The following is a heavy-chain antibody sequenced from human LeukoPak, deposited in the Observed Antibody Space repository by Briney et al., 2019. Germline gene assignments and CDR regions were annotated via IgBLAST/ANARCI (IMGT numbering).Heavy chain of an antibody. D-gene: IGHD4-17*01. CDR3: TRMNTGHDY. CDR1: GVSFDDYS. Sequence: PSETLSLTCAVSGVSFDDYSWAWVRQTPGKGLEWIGEINHSGYTNDSPSLKSRVTPSIDTSRKQFSLNLRSVTVADAGIYYCTRMNTGHDYWGQGTLVTVSS. CDR2: INHSGYT. V-gene: IGHV4-34*01. J-gene: IGHJ4*02.